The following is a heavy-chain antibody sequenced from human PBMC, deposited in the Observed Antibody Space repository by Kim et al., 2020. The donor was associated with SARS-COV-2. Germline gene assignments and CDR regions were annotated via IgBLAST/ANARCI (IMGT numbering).Heavy chain of an antibody. D-gene: IGHD2-2*02. J-gene: IGHJ6*03. V-gene: IGHV1-69*04. Sequence: SVKVSCKASGGTFISYAISWVRHAPGHGLEWMGSIIPILGIANYAQKFQGRATIIADKSTSTACMELSSLRSEDTAVSYCARGEIRAAISGVDPIYYYYYCMDVWGKGTTVTVSS. CDR2: IIPILGIA. CDR3: ARGEIRAAISGVDPIYYYYYCMDV. CDR1: GGTFISYA.